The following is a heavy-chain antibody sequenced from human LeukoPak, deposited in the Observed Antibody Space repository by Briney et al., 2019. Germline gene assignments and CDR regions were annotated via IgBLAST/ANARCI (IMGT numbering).Heavy chain of an antibody. Sequence: LSGGSLRLSCAASGFTFSSYAMHWVRQAPGKGLEWVAVLSYDGSNKYYADSVKGRFTISRDNSKNTLYLQMNSLRAEDTAVYYCARDESWNSAFDIWGQGTMVTVSS. D-gene: IGHD1-7*01. V-gene: IGHV3-30-3*01. CDR3: ARDESWNSAFDI. CDR1: GFTFSSYA. CDR2: LSYDGSNK. J-gene: IGHJ3*02.